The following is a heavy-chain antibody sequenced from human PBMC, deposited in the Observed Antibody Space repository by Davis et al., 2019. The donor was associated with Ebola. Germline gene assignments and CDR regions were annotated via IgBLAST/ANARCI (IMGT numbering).Heavy chain of an antibody. CDR1: GFTFSSYA. J-gene: IGHJ3*02. D-gene: IGHD3-10*01. CDR2: ISYDGSNK. CDR3: ARVVWFGAFDI. V-gene: IGHV3-30-3*01. Sequence: GESLKISCAASGFTFSSYAMHWVRQAPGKGLEWVAVISYDGSNKYYADSVKGRFTISRDNSKNTLYLQMNSLRAEDTAVYYCARVVWFGAFDIWGQGTMVTVSS.